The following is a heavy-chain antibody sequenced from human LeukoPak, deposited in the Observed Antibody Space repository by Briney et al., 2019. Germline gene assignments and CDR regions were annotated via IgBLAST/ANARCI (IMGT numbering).Heavy chain of an antibody. CDR1: GFTFSSYW. Sequence: GGSLRLSCAASGFTFSSYWMHWVRQAQGKGLVWVSRINSDGSSTSYADSVKGRFTISRDNAKNTLYVQMNSLRAEDTAVYYCARGTGYSVFDIWGQGTMVTVFS. V-gene: IGHV3-74*01. CDR3: ARGTGYSVFDI. D-gene: IGHD1-26*01. J-gene: IGHJ3*02. CDR2: INSDGSST.